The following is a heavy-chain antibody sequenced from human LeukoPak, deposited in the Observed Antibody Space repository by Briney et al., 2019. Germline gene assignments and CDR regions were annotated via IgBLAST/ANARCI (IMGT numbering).Heavy chain of an antibody. V-gene: IGHV3-20*04. CDR2: INWNGCST. CDR3: ARGSTGTTFDY. D-gene: IGHD1-1*01. CDR1: GFKFDDYG. Sequence: GGSLRLSCAASGFKFDDYGMSWVRQAPGKGLEGVSGINWNGCSTKYAVSVRGRFTISRDYAKNSLYLQMNSVRAEDTALYYCARGSTGTTFDYWGQGTLVTVSS. J-gene: IGHJ4*02.